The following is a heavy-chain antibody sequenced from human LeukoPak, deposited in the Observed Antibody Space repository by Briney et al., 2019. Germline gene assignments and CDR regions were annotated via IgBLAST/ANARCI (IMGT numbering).Heavy chain of an antibody. CDR1: GFTFSSYG. J-gene: IGHJ4*02. Sequence: GRSLRLSCAASGFTFSSYGMHWVRQAPGKGLEWVAVISYDGSNKYYADSVKGRFTISRDNSKNTLYLQMNSLRAEDKAVYYCAKDRYSSSWYEYWGQGTLVTVSS. CDR3: AKDRYSSSWYEY. D-gene: IGHD6-13*01. CDR2: ISYDGSNK. V-gene: IGHV3-30*18.